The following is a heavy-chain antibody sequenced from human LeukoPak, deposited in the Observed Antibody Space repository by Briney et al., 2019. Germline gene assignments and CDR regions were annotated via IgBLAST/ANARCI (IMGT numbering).Heavy chain of an antibody. Sequence: GGSLRLSCAASGFTFSSYAMSWARQAPGKGLEWVSAISGSGGSTYYADSVKGRFTISRDDSKNTLYLQMNSLRAEDTAVYYCAKDQQWLVAPDYYFDYWGQGTLVTVSS. J-gene: IGHJ4*02. CDR2: ISGSGGST. V-gene: IGHV3-23*01. CDR3: AKDQQWLVAPDYYFDY. CDR1: GFTFSSYA. D-gene: IGHD6-19*01.